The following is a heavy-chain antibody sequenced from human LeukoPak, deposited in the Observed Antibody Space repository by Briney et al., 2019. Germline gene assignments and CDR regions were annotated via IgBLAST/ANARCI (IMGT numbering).Heavy chain of an antibody. CDR3: ARFLVGTSTQSFDY. V-gene: IGHV4-59*01. Sequence: PSEILSLTCTVSGGSISSNYWSWIRQPPGKGLEWIGYIHYSGSTNYNPSLKSRVTISVDTSKNQFSLELSSVTAADTAVYYCARFLVGTSTQSFDYWGQGTLVTVSS. J-gene: IGHJ4*02. CDR2: IHYSGST. D-gene: IGHD1-26*01. CDR1: GGSISSNY.